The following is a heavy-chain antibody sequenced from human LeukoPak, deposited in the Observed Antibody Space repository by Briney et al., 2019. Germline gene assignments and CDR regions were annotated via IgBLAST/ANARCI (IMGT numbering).Heavy chain of an antibody. CDR1: GGSISSHY. J-gene: IGHJ4*02. V-gene: IGHV4-59*11. CDR3: ARDSMATIFDY. Sequence: SETLSLTCTVSGGSISSHYWSWIRQPPGKGLEWIGYIYYSGSTNYNPSLKSRVTISVDTSKNQFSLKLSSVTAADTAVYYGARDSMATIFDYGGQGTLVTVSA. CDR2: IYYSGST. D-gene: IGHD5-24*01.